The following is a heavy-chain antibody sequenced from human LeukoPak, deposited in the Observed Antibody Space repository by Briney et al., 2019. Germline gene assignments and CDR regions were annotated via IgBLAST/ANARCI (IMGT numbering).Heavy chain of an antibody. CDR2: IYYSGST. CDR3: ASLRTGDFDY. Sequence: SETLSLTCTVSGGSISSSSYYWGWIRQPPGKGLEWIGNIYYSGSTYYNPSFKSRLTMSVDTSKNQFSLKLSSVTAADTAVYYCASLRTGDFDYWGQGALVTVSS. V-gene: IGHV4-39*01. D-gene: IGHD3-10*01. CDR1: GGSISSSSYY. J-gene: IGHJ4*02.